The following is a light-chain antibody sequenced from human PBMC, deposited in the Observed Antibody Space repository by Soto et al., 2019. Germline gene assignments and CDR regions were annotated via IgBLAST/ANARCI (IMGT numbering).Light chain of an antibody. CDR3: QQRSN. Sequence: EIVLTQSPATLSLSPGERATLSCRATPSVSSYLAWYQQKPGQAPMLLIYDASNRATGIPARFSGSGSETDFTLTISSLEPEDFAVYYCQQRSNFGQGTRLEIK. CDR2: DAS. CDR1: PSVSSY. J-gene: IGKJ5*01. V-gene: IGKV3-11*01.